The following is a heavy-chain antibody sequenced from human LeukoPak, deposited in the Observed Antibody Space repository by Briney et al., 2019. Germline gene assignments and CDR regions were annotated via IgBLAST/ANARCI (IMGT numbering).Heavy chain of an antibody. V-gene: IGHV3-30*09. CDR1: GFTFSSYA. CDR3: GVGYSSSWYSAFDI. Sequence: GGSLRLSCAASGFTFSSYAMHWVRQAPGKGLEWVAVISYDGSNKYYADSVKGRFAISRDNSKNTLYLQMNSLRAEDTAVYYCGVGYSSSWYSAFDIWGQGTMVTVSS. CDR2: ISYDGSNK. D-gene: IGHD6-13*01. J-gene: IGHJ3*02.